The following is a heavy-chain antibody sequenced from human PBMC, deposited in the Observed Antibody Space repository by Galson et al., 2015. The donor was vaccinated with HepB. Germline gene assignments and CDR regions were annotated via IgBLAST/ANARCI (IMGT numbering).Heavy chain of an antibody. Sequence: SVKVSCKASGGTFSSYAISWVRQAPGQGLEWMGGIIPIFGTANYAQKFQGRVTITADKSTSTAYMELSSLRSEDTAVYYCARDNEDPRNGYYYDSSGPGAFDIWGQGTMVTVSS. D-gene: IGHD3-22*01. CDR3: ARDNEDPRNGYYYDSSGPGAFDI. V-gene: IGHV1-69*06. J-gene: IGHJ3*02. CDR1: GGTFSSYA. CDR2: IIPIFGTA.